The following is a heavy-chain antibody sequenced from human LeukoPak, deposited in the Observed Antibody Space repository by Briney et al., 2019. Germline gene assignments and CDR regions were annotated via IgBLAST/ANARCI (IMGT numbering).Heavy chain of an antibody. Sequence: GGSLRLSCEASGFTFSTYWMKWVRQALGKGLEWVANIKQDGSQKYYVDSVKGRFIISRDNAKNSLYLQMNSVRAEDTAVYYCAREGTFGDYRASGGHWGQGALVTVSS. CDR1: GFTFSTYW. V-gene: IGHV3-7*03. CDR3: AREGTFGDYRASGGH. CDR2: IKQDGSQK. J-gene: IGHJ4*02. D-gene: IGHD2-21*02.